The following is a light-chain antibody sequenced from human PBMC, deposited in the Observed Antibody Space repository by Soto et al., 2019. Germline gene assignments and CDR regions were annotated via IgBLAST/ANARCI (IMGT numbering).Light chain of an antibody. V-gene: IGKV4-1*01. CDR2: WAS. Sequence: EIVMTQSPDSLAVSLGERATINCKSSQSVLYSSNNKNYLAWYQQKPGQPPKLLIYWASTRESGVPDRFSGSGSGTDFTLTISSLQAEDVAVYYCQHHYSTPPTFGQGTKVEIK. CDR1: QSVLYSSNNKNY. J-gene: IGKJ1*01. CDR3: QHHYSTPPT.